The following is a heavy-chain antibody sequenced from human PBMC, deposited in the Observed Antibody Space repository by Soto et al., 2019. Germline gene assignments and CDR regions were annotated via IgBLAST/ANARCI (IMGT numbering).Heavy chain of an antibody. CDR3: STALPWATHEMPR. CDR2: IKSKADGGTT. J-gene: IGHJ4*02. CDR1: GFTFSNAW. D-gene: IGHD1-26*01. Sequence: GGSLRLSCAASGFTFSNAWMTWVRQAPGKGLEWLGRIKSKADGGTTACAAPVKGRFTISRNDSKNTLYLQMDSLKTEDTAVYYCSTALPWATHEMPRWGQGTLVTVSS. V-gene: IGHV3-15*01.